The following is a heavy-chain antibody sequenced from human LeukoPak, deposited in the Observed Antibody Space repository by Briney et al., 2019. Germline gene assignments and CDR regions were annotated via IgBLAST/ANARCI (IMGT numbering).Heavy chain of an antibody. D-gene: IGHD6-13*01. J-gene: IGHJ5*02. V-gene: IGHV4-39*01. CDR1: GGSISSSSYY. CDR2: IYYSGST. Sequence: SETLSLTCTVSGGSISSSSYYWGWIRQPPGKGLEWIGSIYYSGSTYYNPSLKSRVTISVDTSKNQFSLKLSSVTAADTAVYYCARPSSSWYNWFDPWGQGTLATVSS. CDR3: ARPSSSWYNWFDP.